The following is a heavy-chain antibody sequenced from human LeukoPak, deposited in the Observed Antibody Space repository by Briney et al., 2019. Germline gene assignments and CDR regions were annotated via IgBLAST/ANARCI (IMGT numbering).Heavy chain of an antibody. D-gene: IGHD2-15*01. J-gene: IGHJ4*02. CDR1: GYTFTSYG. CDR3: ARDGPDIVVVPDLDY. Sequence: EASVKVSCKASGYTFTSYGISWVRQAPGQGLEWMGWISAYNGNTNYAQKLQGRVTMTTDTSTSTAYMELRSLRSDDTAVYYCARDGPDIVVVPDLDYWGQGTLVTVSS. V-gene: IGHV1-18*01. CDR2: ISAYNGNT.